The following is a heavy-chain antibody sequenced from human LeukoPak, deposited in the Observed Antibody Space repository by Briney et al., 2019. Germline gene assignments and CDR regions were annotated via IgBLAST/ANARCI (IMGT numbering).Heavy chain of an antibody. Sequence: SETLSLTCAVSGGSISSYYWSWIRQPPGKGLEWIGYIYYSGSTNYNPSLKSRVTISVDTSKNQFSLKLSSVTAADTAVYYCARVPGRAVKAYNWSDPWGQGTLVSVSS. D-gene: IGHD3-10*01. V-gene: IGHV4-59*01. J-gene: IGHJ5*02. CDR2: IYYSGST. CDR1: GGSISSYY. CDR3: ARVPGRAVKAYNWSDP.